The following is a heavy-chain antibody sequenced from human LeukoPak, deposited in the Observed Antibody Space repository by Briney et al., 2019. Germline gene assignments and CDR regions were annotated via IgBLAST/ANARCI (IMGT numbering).Heavy chain of an antibody. V-gene: IGHV3-66*01. CDR3: ARVSYYYDSSGSLGYYFDY. CDR2: IYSGGRT. D-gene: IGHD3-22*01. CDR1: GFTVSSNY. J-gene: IGHJ4*02. Sequence: GGSLRLSCVASGFTVSSNYVSWVRQAPGKGLEWVSVIYSGGRTYYADSVKGRFTFFRDNSKNTLSLQMNSLRAEDTALYYCARVSYYYDSSGSLGYYFDYWGQGTLVTVSS.